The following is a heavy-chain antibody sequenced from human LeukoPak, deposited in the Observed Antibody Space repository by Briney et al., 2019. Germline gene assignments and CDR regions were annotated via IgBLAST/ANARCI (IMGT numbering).Heavy chain of an antibody. J-gene: IGHJ4*02. Sequence: GGSLRLSCAASGFTFSNAWMSWVRQAPGKGLEWVSAISGSGGSTYYADSVKGRFTISRDNSKNTLYLQMNSLRAEDTAVYYCARTDSYGYVHDYWGQGTLVTVSS. CDR3: ARTDSYGYVHDY. CDR1: GFTFSNAW. D-gene: IGHD5-18*01. V-gene: IGHV3-23*01. CDR2: ISGSGGST.